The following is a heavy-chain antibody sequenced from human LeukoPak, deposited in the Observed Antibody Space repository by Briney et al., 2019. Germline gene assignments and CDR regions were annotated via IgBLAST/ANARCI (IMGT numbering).Heavy chain of an antibody. D-gene: IGHD6-19*01. Sequence: PGGSLRLSCAATGFSIGSYWMTWVRQAPGKGLEWLANIKQDGSEKYYGDSVKGRFTISRDNAKSSLYLQMNSLRAEDTAVYYCARVSIVTVAGSNWFDPWGQGTLVTVSS. CDR3: ARVSIVTVAGSNWFDP. J-gene: IGHJ5*02. CDR2: IKQDGSEK. CDR1: GFSIGSYW. V-gene: IGHV3-7*01.